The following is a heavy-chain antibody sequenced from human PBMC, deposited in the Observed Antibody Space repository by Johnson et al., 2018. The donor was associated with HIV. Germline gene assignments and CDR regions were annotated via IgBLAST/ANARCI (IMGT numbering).Heavy chain of an antibody. J-gene: IGHJ3*02. CDR2: IWYDGSNK. CDR1: GFTFSSYG. Sequence: QVQLVESGGGVVQPGRSLRLSCAASGFTFSSYGMHWVRQAPGKGLEWVAVIWYDGSNKYYADSVKGRFTISRDNSKNTLYLQMNSLGAEDTAVYYCARVIRALSRSWYTLGAFDIWGQGTMVTVSS. V-gene: IGHV3-33*01. CDR3: ARVIRALSRSWYTLGAFDI. D-gene: IGHD6-13*01.